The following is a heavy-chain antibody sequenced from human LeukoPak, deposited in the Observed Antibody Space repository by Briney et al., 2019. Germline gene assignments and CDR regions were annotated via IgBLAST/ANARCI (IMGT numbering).Heavy chain of an antibody. D-gene: IGHD5-18*01. CDR3: ARANGDTNADY. Sequence: GGSLRLSCAASGFTFSSYAMSWVRQAPGKGLEWVSAISGSGSTIYYADSVKGRFTISRDNAKNSLYLQMNSLRAEDTAVYYCARANGDTNADYWGQGTLVTVSS. J-gene: IGHJ4*02. CDR1: GFTFSSYA. CDR2: ISGSGSTI. V-gene: IGHV3-23*01.